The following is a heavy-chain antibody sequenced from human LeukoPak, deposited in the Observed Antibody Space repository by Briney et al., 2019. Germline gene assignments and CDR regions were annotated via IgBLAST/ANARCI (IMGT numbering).Heavy chain of an antibody. CDR2: ISGSSSYT. CDR3: ARRIEVVGIRFDP. CDR1: GFTFSSYS. J-gene: IGHJ5*02. V-gene: IGHV3-21*01. D-gene: IGHD2-15*01. Sequence: GGSLRLSCAASGFTFSSYSMNWVRQAPGKGLEWVSSISGSSSYTYYADSVKGRFTISRDNAKNSLYLQMNSLRAEDTAVYYCARRIEVVGIRFDPWGQGTLVTVPS.